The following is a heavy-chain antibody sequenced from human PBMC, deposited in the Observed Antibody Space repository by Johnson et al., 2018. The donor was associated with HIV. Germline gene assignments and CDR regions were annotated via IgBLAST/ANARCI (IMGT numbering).Heavy chain of an antibody. V-gene: IGHV3-74*01. J-gene: IGHJ3*02. D-gene: IGHD3-22*01. CDR3: ASDAGGGRIVVDYDAFDI. Sequence: VQLVESGGGLVQPGGSLRLSCAASGFTFSSYWMHWVRQAPGKGLVWVSRINSDGSSTSYADSVKGRFTISRDNAKNTLYLQMNSLRAEDTAVYYCASDAGGGRIVVDYDAFDIWGQGTMVTVSS. CDR1: GFTFSSYW. CDR2: INSDGSST.